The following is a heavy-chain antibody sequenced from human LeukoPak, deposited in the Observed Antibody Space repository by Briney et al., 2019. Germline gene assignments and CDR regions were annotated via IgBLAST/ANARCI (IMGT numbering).Heavy chain of an antibody. CDR2: FDPEDGET. CDR3: ATKDSKDDYSNPVDY. V-gene: IGHV1-24*01. D-gene: IGHD4-11*01. CDR1: GYTLTELS. Sequence: ASVKVSCKVSGYTLTELSMHWVRQAPGKGLEWMGGFDPEDGETIYAQKFQGRVTMTEDTSTDTAYMELSSLRSEDTAVYYCATKDSKDDYSNPVDYWGQGTLVTVSS. J-gene: IGHJ4*02.